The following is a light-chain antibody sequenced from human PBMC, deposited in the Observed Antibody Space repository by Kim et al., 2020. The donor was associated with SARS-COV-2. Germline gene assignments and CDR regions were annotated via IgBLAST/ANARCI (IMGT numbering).Light chain of an antibody. J-gene: IGKJ1*01. CDR3: QQYNNWPPT. CDR2: LAS. CDR1: QSINSN. V-gene: IGKV3-15*01. Sequence: SPGESATLSCRASQSINSNLARYQQKPGQAPRLLISLASTRATGIPARFSGSGSGTEFTLTISSLQSEDFAVYYCQQYNNWPPTFGQGTKVDIK.